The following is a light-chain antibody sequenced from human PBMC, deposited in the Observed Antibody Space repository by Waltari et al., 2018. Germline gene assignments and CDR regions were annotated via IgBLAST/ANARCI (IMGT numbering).Light chain of an antibody. CDR1: SSDVGGHDY. CDR2: DVS. CDR3: CAYAGSYFMV. V-gene: IGLV2-11*01. Sequence: QSALTQPRSVSGSPGQSVTISCTGTSSDVGGHDYVSWYQQYPGKGPKLMFYDVSQRPSGVPYRFSASTSGNTASLTISGLQPEDEADYYCCAYAGSYFMVFGGGTRLTVL. J-gene: IGLJ3*02.